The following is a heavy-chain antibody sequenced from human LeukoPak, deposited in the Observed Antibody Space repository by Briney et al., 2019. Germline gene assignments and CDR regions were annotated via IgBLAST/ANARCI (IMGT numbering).Heavy chain of an antibody. V-gene: IGHV1-2*02. CDR2: INPNSGGT. CDR3: ARGRDYGDYSTWFDP. J-gene: IGHJ5*02. CDR1: GYTFTGYY. Sequence: ASVKVSCKASGYTFTGYYMHWVRQAPGQGLEWMGWINPNSGGTNYAQKFQDRVTMTRDTSISTAYMELSRLRSDDTAVYYCARGRDYGDYSTWFDPWGQGTLVTVSS. D-gene: IGHD4-17*01.